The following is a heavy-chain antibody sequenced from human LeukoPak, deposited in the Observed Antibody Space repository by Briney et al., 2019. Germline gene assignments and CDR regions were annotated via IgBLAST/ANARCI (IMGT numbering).Heavy chain of an antibody. Sequence: ASVKVSCKASGYTFTGYYMHWVRQAPGKGLEWMGWINPNSGGTNYAQKFQGWVTMTRDTSISTAYMELSRLRSDDTAVYYCARAGYSYGPGAPNWFDPWGQGTLVTVSS. J-gene: IGHJ5*02. V-gene: IGHV1-2*04. CDR2: INPNSGGT. CDR3: ARAGYSYGPGAPNWFDP. CDR1: GYTFTGYY. D-gene: IGHD5-18*01.